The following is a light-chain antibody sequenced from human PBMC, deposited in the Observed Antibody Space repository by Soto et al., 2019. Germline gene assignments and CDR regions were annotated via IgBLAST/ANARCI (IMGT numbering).Light chain of an antibody. Sequence: DIVMTQSPDSLAVSLGERATINCKSSQSILYSSKNKNYLAWYQQKPGQPPKLLIYWASTRESGVTDRFSGSGSGTDFTLPIRNLQAEDVAVYYCQQYYSTPLLTFGGGTKVEIK. CDR1: QSILYSSKNKNY. CDR2: WAS. V-gene: IGKV4-1*01. CDR3: QQYYSTPLLT. J-gene: IGKJ4*01.